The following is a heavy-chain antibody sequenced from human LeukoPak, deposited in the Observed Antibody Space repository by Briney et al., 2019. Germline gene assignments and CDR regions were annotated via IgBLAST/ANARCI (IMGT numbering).Heavy chain of an antibody. J-gene: IGHJ2*01. Sequence: GGSLRLSCAASGFTVSSNYMSWVRQAPGKGLEWVSVIYSGGSTYYADSVKGRFTISRDNSKNTLYLQMNSLRAEDTAVYYCATDPYSSGSDWYFDLWGRGTLVTVSS. CDR3: ATDPYSSGSDWYFDL. V-gene: IGHV3-66*01. CDR1: GFTVSSNY. D-gene: IGHD6-19*01. CDR2: IYSGGST.